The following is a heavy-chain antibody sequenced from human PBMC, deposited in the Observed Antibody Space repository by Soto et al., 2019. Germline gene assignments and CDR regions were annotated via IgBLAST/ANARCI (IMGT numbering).Heavy chain of an antibody. J-gene: IGHJ4*02. CDR3: ARKDEGPGDY. CDR2: IIPILGII. CDR1: GGTFSRYT. Sequence: QVQLVQSGAEVKKTGSSVKVSCKAFGGTFSRYTISWVRQAPGQGLEWMGRIIPILGIINCAQKIQGRVTITADTSTSTAYMELSSLRSDDTAMYYCARKDEGPGDYWGQGTLVTVSS. V-gene: IGHV1-69*02.